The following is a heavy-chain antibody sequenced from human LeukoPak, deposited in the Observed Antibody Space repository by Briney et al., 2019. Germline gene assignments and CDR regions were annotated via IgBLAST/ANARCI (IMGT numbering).Heavy chain of an antibody. CDR2: IRSRGSSK. CDR1: GFSFSTDA. V-gene: IGHV3-48*01. J-gene: IGHJ5*02. CDR3: ARDTQYDSSGYYFGRDDWFDP. Sequence: PGGSLRLSCAASGFSFSTDAMNWVRQAPGKGLEWVSGIRSRGSSKYYADSVKGRFTISRDNAKNSLYLQMNRLRAEDTAVYYCARDTQYDSSGYYFGRDDWFDPWGQGTLVTVSS. D-gene: IGHD3-22*01.